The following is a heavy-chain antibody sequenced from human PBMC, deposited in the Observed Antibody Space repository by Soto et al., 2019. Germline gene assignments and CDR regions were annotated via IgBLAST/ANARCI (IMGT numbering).Heavy chain of an antibody. D-gene: IGHD5-18*01. V-gene: IGHV4-61*01. CDR3: ARIPGDTAMIYWFDP. Sequence: LETLCLTCTVSGGSGASGSCYRSWIRQPPGKGLEWIGYIYYSGNTNYSPSLKSRVTMSLDRSNNQFSLNLSSVTAADTAEYYCARIPGDTAMIYWFDPWGQGILVTVSS. CDR1: GGSGASGSCY. CDR2: IYYSGNT. J-gene: IGHJ5*01.